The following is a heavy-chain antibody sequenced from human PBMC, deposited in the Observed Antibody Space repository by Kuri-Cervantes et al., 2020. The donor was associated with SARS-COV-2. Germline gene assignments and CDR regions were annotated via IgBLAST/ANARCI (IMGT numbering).Heavy chain of an antibody. J-gene: IGHJ4*02. CDR3: ASEYRIAAAGMSFDY. CDR2: ISGSGSYI. V-gene: IGHV3-21*01. Sequence: GESLKISCIASGFTLSSYTMIWVRQAPGKAREWISSISGSGSYIYYADSLKGRFTFSRDTAKNSLYLQMNSLRAEDTAVYYCASEYRIAAAGMSFDYWGQGTLVTVSS. CDR1: GFTLSSYT. D-gene: IGHD6-13*01.